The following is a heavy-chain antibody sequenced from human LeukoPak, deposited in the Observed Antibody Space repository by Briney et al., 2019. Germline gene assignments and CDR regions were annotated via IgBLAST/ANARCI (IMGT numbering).Heavy chain of an antibody. CDR2: IWYDGSNK. Sequence: HTGRSLRLSCAASGFTFSSYGMHWVRQAPGKGLEWVAVIWYDGSNKYYADSVKGRFTISRDNSKKTLYQQMNSLRAEDTAVYYCAKSVYCIRTSFYAPGYWDQGTLLSV. D-gene: IGHD2-2*01. V-gene: IGHV3-33*06. CDR3: AKSVYCIRTSFYAPGY. CDR1: GFTFSSYG. J-gene: IGHJ4*02.